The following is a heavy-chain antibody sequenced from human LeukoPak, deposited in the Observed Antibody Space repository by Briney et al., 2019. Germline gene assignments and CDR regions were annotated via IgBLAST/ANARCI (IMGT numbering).Heavy chain of an antibody. CDR3: ASLDSSGYPRFDP. V-gene: IGHV1-69*04. CDR2: IIPIFGIA. CDR1: GGTFSSYA. J-gene: IGHJ5*02. Sequence: ASVKVSCKASGGTFSSYAISWVRQAPGQGLEWMGRIIPIFGIANYAQKFQGRVTITADKSTSTAYMELSSLRSEDTAVYYCASLDSSGYPRFDPWGQGTLVTVSS. D-gene: IGHD3-22*01.